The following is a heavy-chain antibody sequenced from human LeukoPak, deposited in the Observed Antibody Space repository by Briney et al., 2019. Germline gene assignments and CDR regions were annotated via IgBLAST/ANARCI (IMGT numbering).Heavy chain of an antibody. V-gene: IGHV3-74*01. CDR2: ISTDGSST. J-gene: IGHJ4*02. CDR1: GCIFSSYW. D-gene: IGHD3-3*01. CDR3: ARVRSGTWNGYEY. Sequence: GGALRLSCAASGCIFSSYWMHGFRQRPRKGRVGVSRISTDGSSTNYADSVKGRFTISRDNAKNTLYLQMDSLRAEDSAVYYCARVRSGTWNGYEYWGQGTLVTVSS.